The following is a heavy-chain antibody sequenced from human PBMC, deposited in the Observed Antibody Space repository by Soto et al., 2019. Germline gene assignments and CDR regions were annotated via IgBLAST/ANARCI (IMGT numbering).Heavy chain of an antibody. D-gene: IGHD3-16*02. V-gene: IGHV4-59*01. Sequence: SETLSLTCTVSGGSISSYYWSWIRQPPGKGLEWIGYIYYSGSTNYNPSLKSRVTISVDTSKNQFSLKLSSVTAADTAVYYCARGMITFGGVIGIMYYFDYWGQGTLVTVSA. CDR3: ARGMITFGGVIGIMYYFDY. CDR1: GGSISSYY. J-gene: IGHJ4*02. CDR2: IYYSGST.